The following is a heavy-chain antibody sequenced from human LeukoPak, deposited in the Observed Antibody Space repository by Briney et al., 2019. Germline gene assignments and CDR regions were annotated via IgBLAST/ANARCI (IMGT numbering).Heavy chain of an antibody. Sequence: SETLSLTCTVSGGSISSYYWSWIRQPPGKGLEWIGYIYYSGSTNYNPSLKSRVTISVDTSKNQFSLKLSSVTAADTAVYYSAREDTAMAPFDYWGQGTLVTVSS. J-gene: IGHJ4*02. CDR1: GGSISSYY. V-gene: IGHV4-59*01. CDR2: IYYSGST. CDR3: AREDTAMAPFDY. D-gene: IGHD5-18*01.